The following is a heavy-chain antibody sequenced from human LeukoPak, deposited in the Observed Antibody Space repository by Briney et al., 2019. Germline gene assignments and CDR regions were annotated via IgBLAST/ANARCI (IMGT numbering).Heavy chain of an antibody. V-gene: IGHV1-2*02. J-gene: IGHJ4*02. Sequence: GASVKVSCKASGYTFTGYYMHWVRQAPGQGLEWMGWINPNSGGTNYAQKFQGRVIMTRDTSISTVYMELSRLRSDDTAVYYCAVGYCSSTSCPLGYWGQGTLVTVSS. CDR1: GYTFTGYY. CDR3: AVGYCSSTSCPLGY. CDR2: INPNSGGT. D-gene: IGHD2-2*01.